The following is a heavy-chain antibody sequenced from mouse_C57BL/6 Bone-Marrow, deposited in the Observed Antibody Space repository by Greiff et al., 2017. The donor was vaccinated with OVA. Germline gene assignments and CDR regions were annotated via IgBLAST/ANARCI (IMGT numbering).Heavy chain of an antibody. CDR3: ARTKFAY. Sequence: QVHVKQSGAELVRPGASVKVSCKASGYAFTNYWIEWVKQRPGQGLEWIGVINPGSGGTNYNEKFKGKATLTADKSSSTAYMQLSSLTSDDSAVYFCARTKFAYWGQGTLVTVSA. CDR2: INPGSGGT. J-gene: IGHJ3*01. CDR1: GYAFTNYW. V-gene: IGHV1-54*01.